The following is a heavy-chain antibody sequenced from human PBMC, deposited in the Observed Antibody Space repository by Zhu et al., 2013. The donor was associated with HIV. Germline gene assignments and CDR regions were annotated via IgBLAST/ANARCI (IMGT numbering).Heavy chain of an antibody. CDR2: MNPNSGNT. CDR3: ARDQVAGPFDY. CDR1: GYRFTRHD. J-gene: IGHJ4*02. D-gene: IGHD6-19*01. V-gene: IGHV1-8*01. Sequence: QVQLVQSGAEVKKPGASVKVSCRASGYRFTRHDISWVRQATGQGLEWMGWMNPNSGNTGYAQKFQGRVTMTTDTSTSTAYMELRSLRSDDTAVYYCARDQVAGPFDYWGQGTLVTVSS.